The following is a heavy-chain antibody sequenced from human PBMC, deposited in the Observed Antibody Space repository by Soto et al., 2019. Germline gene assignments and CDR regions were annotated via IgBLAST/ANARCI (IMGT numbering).Heavy chain of an antibody. V-gene: IGHV4-4*07. Sequence: SETLSLTCTVSGASMNSYHWSWIRQPAGKGLEWIGHIHSSGSTNYNPSLKSRVTMSVDTSRNQFSLRLMSLTAADTAVYYCARDQGVAAAGITWFDPWGQGSLVTVSS. J-gene: IGHJ5*02. CDR3: ARDQGVAAAGITWFDP. CDR2: IHSSGST. CDR1: GASMNSYH. D-gene: IGHD6-13*01.